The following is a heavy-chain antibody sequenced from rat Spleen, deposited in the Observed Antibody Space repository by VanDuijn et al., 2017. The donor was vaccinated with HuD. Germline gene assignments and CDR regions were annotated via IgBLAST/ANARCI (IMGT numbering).Heavy chain of an antibody. CDR2: IIYDGTNT. CDR1: GFTFSDYG. J-gene: IGHJ3*01. Sequence: EVQLVQSGGGLVQPGGSLKLSCAASGFTFSDYGMAWVRQTPEKGLEWVTNIIYDGTNTYYRDSVKGRFTISRDNAENALYLQMDSLRSEDTATYYCASYGSFDNWFAYWGQGTLVTVPS. D-gene: IGHD1-8*01. CDR3: ASYGSFDNWFAY. V-gene: IGHV5-17*01.